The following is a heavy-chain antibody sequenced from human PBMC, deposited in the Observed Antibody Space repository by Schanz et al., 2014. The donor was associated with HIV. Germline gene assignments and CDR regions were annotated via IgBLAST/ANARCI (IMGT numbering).Heavy chain of an antibody. J-gene: IGHJ4*02. CDR2: ISYDGSNK. D-gene: IGHD2-15*01. Sequence: GQLGEAGGGGVQPGRALRLSCAVSGFIFSNYGMHWGRQAPGKGQAWGAVISYDGSNKYYADSGKGRFTISRDNSKNTLYLQMNSLRAEDTAVYYCARGGIWEWDQPDFDYWGQGTLVTVSS. CDR1: GFIFSNYG. V-gene: IGHV3-30*03. CDR3: ARGGIWEWDQPDFDY.